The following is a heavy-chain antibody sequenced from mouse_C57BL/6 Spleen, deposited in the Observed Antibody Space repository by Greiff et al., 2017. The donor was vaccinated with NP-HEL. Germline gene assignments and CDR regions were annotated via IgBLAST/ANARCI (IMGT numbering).Heavy chain of an antibody. CDR1: GYTFTDYN. CDR2: INPNNGGT. D-gene: IGHD1-1*01. V-gene: IGHV1-18*01. Sequence: EVQLQQSGPELVKPGASVKIPCKASGYTFTDYNMDWVKQSHGKSLEWIGDINPNNGGTIYNQKFKGKATLTVDKSSSTASMERRSLTSEDTAVDYCARSTTVVATKFDYWGQGTTLTVSS. J-gene: IGHJ2*01. CDR3: ARSTTVVATKFDY.